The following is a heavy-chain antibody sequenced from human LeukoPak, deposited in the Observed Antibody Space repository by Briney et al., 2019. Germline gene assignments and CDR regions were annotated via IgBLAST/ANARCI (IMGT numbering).Heavy chain of an antibody. CDR2: IYYSGST. CDR1: GGSISSYS. V-gene: IGHV4-59*01. J-gene: IGHJ4*02. CDR3: ARDVGRYGDNSNYYFDY. D-gene: IGHD4-23*01. Sequence: SETLSLTCTVSGGSISSYSWSWIRQPPGRGLEWIGYIYYSGSTNYNPSLKSRVTISIDTSKNQFSLKLASVTAADTAVYYCARDVGRYGDNSNYYFDYWGQGTLVTVSS.